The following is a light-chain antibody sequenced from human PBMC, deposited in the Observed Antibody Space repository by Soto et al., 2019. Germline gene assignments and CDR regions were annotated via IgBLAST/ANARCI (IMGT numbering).Light chain of an antibody. Sequence: VMTQAPATLSVSPGERATLSCRASQSVSSYLAWYQHKPGQAPRLLIYDASTRATDIPARFSGSGSGTDFTLTISSLESEDSAIYYCQQRSNWPSISFGQGTRLEIK. CDR2: DAS. V-gene: IGKV3-11*01. J-gene: IGKJ5*01. CDR3: QQRSNWPSIS. CDR1: QSVSSY.